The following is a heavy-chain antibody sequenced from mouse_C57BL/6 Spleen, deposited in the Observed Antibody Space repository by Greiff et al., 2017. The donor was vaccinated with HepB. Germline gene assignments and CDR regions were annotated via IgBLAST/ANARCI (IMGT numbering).Heavy chain of an antibody. Sequence: VQLKHSGPELVKPGASVKISCKASGYTFTDYYMNWVKQSHGKSLEWIGDINPNNGGTSYNQKFKGKATLTVDKSSSTAYMELRSLTSEDSAVYYCARWLLWYFDVWGTGTTVTVSS. CDR2: INPNNGGT. D-gene: IGHD2-3*01. J-gene: IGHJ1*03. V-gene: IGHV1-26*01. CDR1: GYTFTDYY. CDR3: ARWLLWYFDV.